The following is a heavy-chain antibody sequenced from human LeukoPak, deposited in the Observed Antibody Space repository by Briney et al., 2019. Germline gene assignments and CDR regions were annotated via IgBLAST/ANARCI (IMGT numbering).Heavy chain of an antibody. Sequence: ASVKVSCKVSGHTLTELSMHWVRQAPGKGLEWMGGFDPEDGETIYAQKFQGRVTMTEDTSTDTAYMELSSLRSEDTAVYYCATEMGGYDYNWFDPWGQGTLVTVSS. J-gene: IGHJ5*02. CDR3: ATEMGGYDYNWFDP. CDR1: GHTLTELS. CDR2: FDPEDGET. D-gene: IGHD5-12*01. V-gene: IGHV1-24*01.